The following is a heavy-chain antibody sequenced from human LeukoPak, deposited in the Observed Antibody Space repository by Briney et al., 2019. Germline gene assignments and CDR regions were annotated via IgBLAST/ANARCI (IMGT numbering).Heavy chain of an antibody. D-gene: IGHD1-7*01. CDR2: IWFDGSNK. J-gene: IGHJ5*02. Sequence: HPGGSLRLSCAASGFTFSIYGMHWVRQAPGKGLEWVAFIWFDGSNKYYTDSVKGRFTISRDNSKGTLYLQMNSLRAEDTAVYYCASRGITGTTSYNYFDPWGQGTLVTVSS. CDR3: ASRGITGTTSYNYFDP. CDR1: GFTFSIYG. V-gene: IGHV3-30*02.